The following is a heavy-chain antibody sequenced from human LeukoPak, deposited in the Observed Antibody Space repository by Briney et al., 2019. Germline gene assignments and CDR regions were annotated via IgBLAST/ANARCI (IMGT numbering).Heavy chain of an antibody. V-gene: IGHV4-59*11. J-gene: IGHJ4*02. D-gene: IGHD3-10*01. Sequence: SETLSLTCTVSGGSISSHYWSWLRQPPGKGLEWIGYIYYSGSTNYNPSLKSRVTMSVDTSKNQFSLKLSSVTAADTAVYYCARGSYYGSGSYYYYFDYWGQGTLVTVSS. CDR2: IYYSGST. CDR3: ARGSYYGSGSYYYYFDY. CDR1: GGSISSHY.